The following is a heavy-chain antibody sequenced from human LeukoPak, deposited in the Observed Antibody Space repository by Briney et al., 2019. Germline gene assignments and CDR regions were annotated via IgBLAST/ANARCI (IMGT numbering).Heavy chain of an antibody. V-gene: IGHV4-4*07. CDR1: GGSISSYY. J-gene: IGHJ4*02. Sequence: PWETLSLTCTVSGGSISSYYWSWIRQPAGKGLEWIGRIYTSGSTNYNPSLKSRVTMSVDTSKNQFSLKLSSVTAADTAVYYCARDDYYYDSSGYYSNWGQGTLVTVSS. CDR2: IYTSGST. CDR3: ARDDYYYDSSGYYSN. D-gene: IGHD3-22*01.